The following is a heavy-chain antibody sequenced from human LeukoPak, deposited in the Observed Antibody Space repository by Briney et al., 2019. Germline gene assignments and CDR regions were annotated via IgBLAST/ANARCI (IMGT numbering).Heavy chain of an antibody. CDR1: GGSVSSGSYY. D-gene: IGHD3-3*01. Sequence: SETLSLTCTVSGGSVSSGSYYWSWIRQPPGKGLEWIGYIYYSGSTNYNPSLKSRVTISVDTSKNQFSLKLSSVTAADTAVYYCARDRDFLDYWGQGTLVTVSS. V-gene: IGHV4-61*01. J-gene: IGHJ4*02. CDR2: IYYSGST. CDR3: ARDRDFLDY.